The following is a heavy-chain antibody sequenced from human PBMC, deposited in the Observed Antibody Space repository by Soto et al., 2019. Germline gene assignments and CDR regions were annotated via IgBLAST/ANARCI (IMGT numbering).Heavy chain of an antibody. CDR3: ARPSTTATGGVEH. V-gene: IGHV1-69*02. CDR2: FTPILGVA. CDR1: GVTFNNST. Sequence: QVQLVQSGAEVKQPGSSVKVSCKASGVTFNNSTVNWVRQAPGQGLEWMGRFTPILGVANNAQKFQGRLTLSVETSTSTAYMELSSLRSEDTAVYYCARPSTTATGGVEHWGQGTLVIVSS. D-gene: IGHD2-8*02. J-gene: IGHJ4*02.